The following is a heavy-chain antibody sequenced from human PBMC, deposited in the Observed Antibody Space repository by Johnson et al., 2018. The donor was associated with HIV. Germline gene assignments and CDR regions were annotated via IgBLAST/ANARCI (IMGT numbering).Heavy chain of an antibody. CDR2: IYSGGST. CDR3: AKDVYSSGAFDI. Sequence: VQLVESGGGVVQPGRSLRLSCAASRFTFSSNYMSWVRQAPGKGLEWVSVIYSGGSTYYADSVKGRFTISRDNSKNTLYLQMKSLRAEYTAVYYCAKDVYSSGAFDIWGQGTRVTVSS. J-gene: IGHJ3*02. V-gene: IGHV3-66*02. D-gene: IGHD2-8*01. CDR1: RFTFSSNY.